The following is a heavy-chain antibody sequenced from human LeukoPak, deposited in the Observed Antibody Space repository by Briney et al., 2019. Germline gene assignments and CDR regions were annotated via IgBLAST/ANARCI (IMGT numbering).Heavy chain of an antibody. CDR3: ARGDYDILTGYSLFDY. CDR1: GGSISSYY. Sequence: SETLSLTCTVSGGSISSYYWSWLRQPAGKGLEWIGRIYTSGSTNYSPSLKSRVTMSVDTSKNQFSLKLSSVTAADTAVYYCARGDYDILTGYSLFDYWGQGTLVTVSS. CDR2: IYTSGST. V-gene: IGHV4-4*07. J-gene: IGHJ4*02. D-gene: IGHD3-9*01.